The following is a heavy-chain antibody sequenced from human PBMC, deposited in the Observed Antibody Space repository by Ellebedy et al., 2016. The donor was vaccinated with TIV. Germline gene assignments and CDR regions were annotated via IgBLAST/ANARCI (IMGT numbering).Heavy chain of an antibody. J-gene: IGHJ5*02. D-gene: IGHD4-17*01. CDR1: GFSFRSYW. V-gene: IGHV3-7*01. CDR3: ARRGAYGDYAVQVNSWFDR. Sequence: GESLKISCAASGFSFRSYWMTWVRQAPGKGLEWVANIYQDGSWQYSVESVKGRFTISRDNANNVLFLQMNSLGVEVTGVYYCARRGAYGDYAVQVNSWFDRWGRGTLVTVSS. CDR2: IYQDGSWQ.